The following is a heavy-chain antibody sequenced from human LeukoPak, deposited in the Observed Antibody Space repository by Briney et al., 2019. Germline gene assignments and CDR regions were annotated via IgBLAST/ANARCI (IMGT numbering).Heavy chain of an antibody. V-gene: IGHV3-7*01. CDR3: ARGSLSSGSYLNY. CDR1: GFTFSTYW. J-gene: IGHJ4*02. Sequence: GGSLRLSCAVSGFTFSTYWMSWVRQAPGKGLEWVANIKQDGSEKYYVDSVTGRFTISRDNAKNSLYLQMNSLRVEDTAVYYCARGSLSSGSYLNYWGQGTLVTVSS. CDR2: IKQDGSEK. D-gene: IGHD1-26*01.